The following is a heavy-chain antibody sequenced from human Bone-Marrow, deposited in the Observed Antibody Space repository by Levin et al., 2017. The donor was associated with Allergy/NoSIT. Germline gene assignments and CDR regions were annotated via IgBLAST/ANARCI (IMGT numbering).Heavy chain of an antibody. V-gene: IGHV4-61*01. CDR3: ATGGLPACSV. J-gene: IGHJ4*02. CDR2: IYYTGLT. CDR1: CGSVHSGSYY. D-gene: IGHD2-15*01. Sequence: SQTLSLPCTVSCGSVHSGSYYWSWIRQPPGQGLEWIGYIYYTGLTKYNPSLESRVTISVDTSKNQFSLKLNSVTAADTAVYYCATGGLPACSVWGQGTLVTVSS.